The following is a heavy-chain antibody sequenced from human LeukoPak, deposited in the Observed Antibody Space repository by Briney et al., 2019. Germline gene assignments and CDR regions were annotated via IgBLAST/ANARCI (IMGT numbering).Heavy chain of an antibody. D-gene: IGHD2-2*01. CDR2: LNPKRVGT. V-gene: IGHV1-2*02. J-gene: IGHJ5*02. Sequence: ASVKVSCKASGYTFTGYYMHWVRQAPGQGFEWMGWLNPKRVGTNYAQKFQGRVSMTRDTSISTAYMELSRLRSDDTDVYYCARGPTRDIVVVPAAMGLFDPWGQGTLVTVSS. CDR1: GYTFTGYY. CDR3: ARGPTRDIVVVPAAMGLFDP.